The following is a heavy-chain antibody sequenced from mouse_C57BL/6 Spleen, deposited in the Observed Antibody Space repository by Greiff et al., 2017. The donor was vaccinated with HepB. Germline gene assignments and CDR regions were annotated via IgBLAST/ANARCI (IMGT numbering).Heavy chain of an antibody. Sequence: VQLQQSGAELVRPGASVKLSCTASGFNIKDDYMHWVKQRPEQGLEWIGWIDPENGDTEYASKFQGKATITADTSSNTAYLQLSSLTSEDTAVYYCTTWNGYDYARDYWGKGTSVTVSS. D-gene: IGHD2-2*01. V-gene: IGHV14-4*01. CDR2: IDPENGDT. CDR3: TTWNGYDYARDY. CDR1: GFNIKDDY. J-gene: IGHJ4*01.